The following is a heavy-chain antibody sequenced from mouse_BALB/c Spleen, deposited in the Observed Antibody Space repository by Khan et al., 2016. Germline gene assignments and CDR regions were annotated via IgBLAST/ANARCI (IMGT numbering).Heavy chain of an antibody. D-gene: IGHD1-1*01. CDR1: GYSITSDYA. V-gene: IGHV3-2*02. CDR2: ISYSGST. Sequence: EVQLQESGPGLVKPSQSLSLTCTVTGYSITSDYAWNWIRQFPGNKLEWMGYISYSGSTSYNPSLKSRISITRDTSKNQFFLQLNSVTTEDTATYYCARYYYGSSYFYYWGQGTTLTVSS. J-gene: IGHJ2*01. CDR3: ARYYYGSSYFYY.